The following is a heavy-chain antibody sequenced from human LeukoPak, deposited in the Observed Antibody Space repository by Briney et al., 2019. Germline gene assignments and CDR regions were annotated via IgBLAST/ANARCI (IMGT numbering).Heavy chain of an antibody. CDR3: ARDRDCSSTSCYKGDWFDP. J-gene: IGHJ5*02. CDR1: GGSISSYY. Sequence: SETLSLTCTVSGGSISSYYWSWIRQPAGKGLEWIGRIYTSGSTKYNPSLKSRVTMSVDTSKNQFSLKLSSVTAADTAVYYCARDRDCSSTSCYKGDWFDPWGQGTLVTVSS. CDR2: IYTSGST. D-gene: IGHD2-2*02. V-gene: IGHV4-4*07.